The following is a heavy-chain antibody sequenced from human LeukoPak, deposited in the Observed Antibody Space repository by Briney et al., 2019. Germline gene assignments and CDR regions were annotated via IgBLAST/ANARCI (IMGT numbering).Heavy chain of an antibody. D-gene: IGHD1-26*01. Sequence: ASVKVSCKASGYTFTSYYMHWVRQAPGQGLEWMGWINPNSGGTNYAQKFQGRVTMTRDTSISTAYMELSRLRSDDTAVYYCARDLRELRNDAFDIWGQGTMVTVSS. CDR3: ARDLRELRNDAFDI. CDR2: INPNSGGT. V-gene: IGHV1-2*02. J-gene: IGHJ3*02. CDR1: GYTFTSYY.